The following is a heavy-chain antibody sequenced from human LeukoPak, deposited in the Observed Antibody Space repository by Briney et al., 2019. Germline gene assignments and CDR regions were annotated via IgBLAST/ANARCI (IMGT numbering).Heavy chain of an antibody. V-gene: IGHV1-69*05. J-gene: IGHJ6*03. CDR1: GGAFSSYA. CDR3: ARLGRYSGYDPNYYMDV. Sequence: SVKVSCKASGGAFSSYAISWVRQAPGQGLEWMGGIIPIFGTANYAQKFQGRVTITTDESTSTAYMELSSLRSEDTAVYYCARLGRYSGYDPNYYMDVWGKGTTVTVSS. CDR2: IIPIFGTA. D-gene: IGHD5-12*01.